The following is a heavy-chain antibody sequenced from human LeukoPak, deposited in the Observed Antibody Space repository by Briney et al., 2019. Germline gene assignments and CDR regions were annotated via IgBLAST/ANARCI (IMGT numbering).Heavy chain of an antibody. Sequence: PGGSLRLSCAASGFTVSSNYMSWVRQAPGKGLEWVSVIYSGGSTYYADSVKGRFTISRDNSKNTLYLQMNSLRAEDTAVYYCARDRSGNDFDYWGQGTLVTVSS. D-gene: IGHD3-10*01. CDR1: GFTVSSNY. J-gene: IGHJ4*02. CDR2: IYSGGST. CDR3: ARDRSGNDFDY. V-gene: IGHV3-66*01.